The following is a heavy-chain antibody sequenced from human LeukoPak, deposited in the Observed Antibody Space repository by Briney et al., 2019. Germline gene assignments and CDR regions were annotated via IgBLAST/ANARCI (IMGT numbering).Heavy chain of an antibody. J-gene: IGHJ4*02. CDR1: GGSFSGYY. CDR3: ASSRVYRGXXXYYFDH. V-gene: IGHV4-34*01. CDR2: INHSGTT. Sequence: PSETLSLTCAVYGGSFSGYYWGWIRQTPGKGLDYIGEINHSGTTNYNPSLKSRVTISADTFKNQFSLKLSSVTAADTAVYYCASSRVYRGXXXYYFDHWEGALVTVSS. D-gene: IGHD1-26*01.